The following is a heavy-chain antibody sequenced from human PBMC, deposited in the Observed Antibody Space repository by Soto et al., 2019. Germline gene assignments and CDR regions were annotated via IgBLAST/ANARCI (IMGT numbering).Heavy chain of an antibody. CDR2: TYYRSKWYN. J-gene: IGHJ1*01. Sequence: SQTLSLTRAISGDSVSSNSAAWNWIRQSPSRGLEWLGRTYYRSKWYNDYAVSVKSRVTISADTSKNHFSLHLRSVTPEDTAVYYCARGRPGEVVVVIDRWGQATPGTLSS. D-gene: IGHD2-15*01. V-gene: IGHV6-1*01. CDR3: ARGRPGEVVVVIDR. CDR1: GDSVSSNSAA.